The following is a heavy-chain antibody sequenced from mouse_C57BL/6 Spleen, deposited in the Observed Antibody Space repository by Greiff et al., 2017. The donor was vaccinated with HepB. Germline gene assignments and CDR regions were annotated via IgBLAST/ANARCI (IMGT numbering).Heavy chain of an antibody. CDR2: IYPGDGDT. CDR3: ARGGDGYDGLDY. V-gene: IGHV1-82*01. D-gene: IGHD2-2*01. CDR1: GYAFSSSW. Sequence: QVQLQQSGPELVKPGASVKISCKASGYAFSSSWMNWVKQRPGKGLEWIGRIYPGDGDTNYNGKFKGKATLTADKSSSTAYMQLSSLTSEDSAVYFCARGGDGYDGLDYWGQGTTLTVSS. J-gene: IGHJ2*01.